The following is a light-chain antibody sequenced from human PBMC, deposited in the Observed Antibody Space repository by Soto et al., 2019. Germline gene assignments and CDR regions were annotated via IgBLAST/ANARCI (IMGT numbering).Light chain of an antibody. J-gene: IGLJ2*01. CDR3: HVWDNTSDHQEI. CDR2: NDS. CDR1: KIGSKS. V-gene: IGLV3-21*04. Sequence: SYELTQPPSVSVAPGKTARITCGGNKIGSKSVHWYQQKPGQAPVLVIFNDSDRPSGIPERFSGFNSGNTATLTITRVEAVDEADYFCHVWDNTSDHQEIFGGGTKLTVL.